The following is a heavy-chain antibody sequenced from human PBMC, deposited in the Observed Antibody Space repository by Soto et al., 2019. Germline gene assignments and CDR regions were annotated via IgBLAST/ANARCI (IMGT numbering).Heavy chain of an antibody. D-gene: IGHD2-15*01. V-gene: IGHV4-38-2*01. CDR2: IYYGGTT. Sequence: SETLSLTCDVSVEPMTGGYYWGWIRQSPGKGLEWIGSIYYGGTTYYNPSLRSRLAISIDTSKNQFSLRLSSVTAADTALYYCARGWYYFDVWGQGSLVTVSS. J-gene: IGHJ4*02. CDR1: VEPMTGGYY. CDR3: ARGWYYFDV.